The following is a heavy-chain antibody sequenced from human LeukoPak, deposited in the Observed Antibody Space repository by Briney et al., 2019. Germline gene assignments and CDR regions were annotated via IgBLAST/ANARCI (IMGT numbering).Heavy chain of an antibody. CDR3: AGNSGYYHVFDY. CDR2: IIPIFVTA. D-gene: IGHD3-22*01. J-gene: IGHJ4*02. V-gene: IGHV1-69*05. Sequence: SVKVSCTASGGTFSSYAISWGRQAPGQGLEWMGGIIPIFVTANYAQKFPSRVTITTDESTSTAYMELSSLRSEDMAVYYCAGNSGYYHVFDYWGQGTLVTVSS. CDR1: GGTFSSYA.